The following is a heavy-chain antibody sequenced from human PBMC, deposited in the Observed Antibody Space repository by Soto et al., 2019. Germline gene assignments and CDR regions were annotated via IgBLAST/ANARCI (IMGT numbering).Heavy chain of an antibody. V-gene: IGHV1-18*04. CDR1: GYSFIDYG. J-gene: IGHJ5*01. D-gene: IGHD5-12*01. CDR2: IGGSNGDT. Sequence: QVQLVQSGAEVKKPGASVKVSCKFSGYSFIDYGMTWVRQAPGQGLEWMGWIGGSNGDTNFARKFQGRVTLTTDTSTNTAYMELRSLRLDDTAVYYCARDSKWLIMNGNWFDSWGQGTLVTVSS. CDR3: ARDSKWLIMNGNWFDS.